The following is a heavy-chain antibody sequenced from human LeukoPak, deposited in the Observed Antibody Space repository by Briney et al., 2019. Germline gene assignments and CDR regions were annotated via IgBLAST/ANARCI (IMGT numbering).Heavy chain of an antibody. V-gene: IGHV3-30*04. D-gene: IGHD3-16*01. CDR3: AKSTRAVMAMMDV. CDR1: GFTFSSYA. Sequence: GGSLRLSCAASGFTFSSYAMHWVRQAPGKGLEWVAVISYDGSNKYYADSVKGRFTISRDNSKNTLYLQMNSLRVEDTAVYFCAKSTRAVMAMMDVWGKGTTVTVSS. CDR2: ISYDGSNK. J-gene: IGHJ6*04.